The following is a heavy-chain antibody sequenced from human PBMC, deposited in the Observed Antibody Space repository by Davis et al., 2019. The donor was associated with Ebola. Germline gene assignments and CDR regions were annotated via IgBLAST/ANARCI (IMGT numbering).Heavy chain of an antibody. CDR3: ATIRSREYDFAY. Sequence: MPSETLSPTCTVSGGSIRTNTYLWGWIRQPPGKGLEWIATVSYTGSTYFDPSLKSRITISVDTSKNQFSLKLTSVTAADTAVYYCATIRSREYDFAYWGQGTLVSVSS. D-gene: IGHD2-2*01. V-gene: IGHV4-39*01. CDR2: VSYTGST. J-gene: IGHJ4*02. CDR1: GGSIRTNTYL.